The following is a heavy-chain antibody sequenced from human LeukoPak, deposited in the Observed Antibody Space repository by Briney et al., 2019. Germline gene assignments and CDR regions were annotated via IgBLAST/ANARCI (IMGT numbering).Heavy chain of an antibody. Sequence: GGSLRLSCAASGFPFSSYAMSWVRQAPGKGLEWVSIISGSGGNTYYADSVKGRFTISRDNSKNTLYLQMNSLRAEDTAVYYCAKGRAVAGKPLWYFDLWGRGTLVTVSS. CDR3: AKGRAVAGKPLWYFDL. CDR2: ISGSGGNT. J-gene: IGHJ2*01. V-gene: IGHV3-23*01. D-gene: IGHD6-19*01. CDR1: GFPFSSYA.